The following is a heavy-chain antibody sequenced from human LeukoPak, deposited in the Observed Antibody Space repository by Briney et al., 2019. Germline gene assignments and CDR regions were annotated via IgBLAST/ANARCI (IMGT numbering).Heavy chain of an antibody. D-gene: IGHD1-1*01. CDR3: ARGETILNWFDP. CDR2: IIPIFGRA. V-gene: IGHV1-69*05. Sequence: ASVKVSCKASGGTFSSEAFIWVRQAPGQGLEWMGGIIPIFGRADYALKFQDIVTITTDESTSTVYMELSSLRSEDTAVYYCARGETILNWFDPWGQGTLVTVSS. CDR1: GGTFSSEA. J-gene: IGHJ5*02.